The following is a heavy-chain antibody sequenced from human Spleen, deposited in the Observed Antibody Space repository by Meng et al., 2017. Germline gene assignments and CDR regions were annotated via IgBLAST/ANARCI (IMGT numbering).Heavy chain of an antibody. D-gene: IGHD3-3*01. CDR2: IYYSGST. Sequence: QVQLKQWGAGLLKPSETLSLTCAVYGGSLSGFYWTWIRQPPGKGLEWIGYIYYSGSTYYNPSLKSRVTISVDTSKNQFSLKLSSVTAADTAVYYCARGPFGLVHWFDPWGQGTLVTVSS. CDR1: GGSLSGFY. V-gene: IGHV4-34*11. J-gene: IGHJ5*02. CDR3: ARGPFGLVHWFDP.